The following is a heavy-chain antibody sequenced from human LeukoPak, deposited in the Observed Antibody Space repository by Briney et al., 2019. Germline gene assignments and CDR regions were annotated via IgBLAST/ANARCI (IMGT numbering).Heavy chain of an antibody. CDR3: AREGGWGYYYGSGAFDY. Sequence: ASVKVSCKASGYTFTGYYMHWVRQAPGQGLEWMGWINPNSGGTNYAQKLQGRVTMTTDTSTSTAYMELRSLRSDDTAVYYCAREGGWGYYYGSGAFDYWGQGTLVTVSS. CDR2: INPNSGGT. V-gene: IGHV1-2*02. J-gene: IGHJ4*02. D-gene: IGHD3-10*01. CDR1: GYTFTGYY.